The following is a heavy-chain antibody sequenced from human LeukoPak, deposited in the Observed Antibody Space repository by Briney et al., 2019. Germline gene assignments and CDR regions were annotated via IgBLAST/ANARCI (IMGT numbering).Heavy chain of an antibody. CDR2: IYYSGST. CDR3: ARGMHYYGSGSYYH. Sequence: SETLSLTCTVSGDSISSYYWSWIRQPPGKGLEWIGHIYYSGSTNYNPSLRSRVTISVDTSKNQFSLNLSSVTAADTTVYYCARGMHYYGSGSYYHWSQGTLVTVSS. D-gene: IGHD3-10*01. V-gene: IGHV4-59*01. CDR1: GDSISSYY. J-gene: IGHJ4*02.